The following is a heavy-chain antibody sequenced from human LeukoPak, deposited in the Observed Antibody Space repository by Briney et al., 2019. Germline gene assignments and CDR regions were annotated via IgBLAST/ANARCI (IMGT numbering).Heavy chain of an antibody. D-gene: IGHD6-13*01. CDR3: AKARAAGRYFDY. V-gene: IGHV3-23*01. Sequence: GGSLRLSCAASGFTFSSYAMSWVRQAPGKGLEWVSAISGSGGSTYYADSVKGRFTISRDNAKNSLYLQMNSLRAEDTALYYCAKARAAGRYFDYWGQGTLVTVSS. CDR2: ISGSGGST. CDR1: GFTFSSYA. J-gene: IGHJ4*02.